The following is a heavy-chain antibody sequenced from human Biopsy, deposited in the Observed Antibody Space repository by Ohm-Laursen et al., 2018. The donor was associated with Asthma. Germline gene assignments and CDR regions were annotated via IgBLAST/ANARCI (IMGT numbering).Heavy chain of an antibody. D-gene: IGHD3-3*02. CDR3: ARTFHFWSPYHAEHYQL. Sequence: SLRLSCAASGFSFGSFGMHWVRQVPGKGPEWVALISFDGRYEYYADSVKGRFTISRDNPMKRLYLQMNSLRAEDTAVYYCARTFHFWSPYHAEHYQLWGQGTLVTVSS. CDR2: ISFDGRYE. CDR1: GFSFGSFG. V-gene: IGHV3-30*03. J-gene: IGHJ1*01.